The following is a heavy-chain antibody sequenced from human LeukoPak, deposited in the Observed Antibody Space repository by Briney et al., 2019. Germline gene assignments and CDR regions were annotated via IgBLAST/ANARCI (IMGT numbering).Heavy chain of an antibody. D-gene: IGHD1-26*01. CDR3: ARGLEELDY. CDR1: GGSISSHY. V-gene: IGHV4-59*11. CDR2: IYYSGIT. J-gene: IGHJ4*02. Sequence: SETLSLTCTVSGGSISSHYWSWIRQPPGKGLEWIGYIYYSGITNYNPSLKSRVTISVDTSKNQFSLKLSSVTAADTAVYYCARGLEELDYWGQGTLVTVSS.